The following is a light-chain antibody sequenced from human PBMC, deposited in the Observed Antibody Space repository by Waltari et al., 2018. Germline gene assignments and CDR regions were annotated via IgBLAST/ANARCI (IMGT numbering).Light chain of an antibody. CDR1: SSDVGGYNT. CDR2: DVS. Sequence: QSALNHPASESGSPGQPITISCTGTSSDVGGYNTVTWYQQHPGKAPTLMIYDVSNRPSGVSNRFSGSKSGNTASLTISGLQAEDEADYYCSSYTSTDVVFGGGTKLTVL. CDR3: SSYTSTDVV. J-gene: IGLJ2*01. V-gene: IGLV2-14*01.